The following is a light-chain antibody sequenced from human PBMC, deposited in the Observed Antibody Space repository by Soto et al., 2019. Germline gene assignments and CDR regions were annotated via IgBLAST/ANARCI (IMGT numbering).Light chain of an antibody. CDR2: DVS. CDR1: STDVGRYNY. V-gene: IGLV2-14*01. CDR3: TSYTSDSTYV. J-gene: IGLJ1*01. Sequence: QSVLTQPASVSGSPGQSITIFCTGTSTDVGRYNYVSWYQQHPGQAPKLMVYDVSNRPSWVSNRFSGSKSGITASLTISGLQAEDEADYYCTSYTSDSTYVFGTGTKVTVL.